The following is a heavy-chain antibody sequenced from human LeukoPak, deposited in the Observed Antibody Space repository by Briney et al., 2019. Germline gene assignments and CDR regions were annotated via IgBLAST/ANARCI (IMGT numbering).Heavy chain of an antibody. CDR3: ARDLLGS. CDR2: INWNGDSV. V-gene: IGHV3-9*01. Sequence: SGGSLRLSCAASGFTFDDYAMHWVRHAPGKGLEWVSGINWNGDSVNYADSVKGRFTISRDNAKNSLYLRMNSLRAEDTALYYCARDLLGSWGQGTLVTVSS. CDR1: GFTFDDYA. J-gene: IGHJ5*02.